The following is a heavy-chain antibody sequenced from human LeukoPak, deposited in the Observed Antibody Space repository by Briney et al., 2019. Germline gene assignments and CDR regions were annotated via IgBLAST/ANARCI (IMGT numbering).Heavy chain of an antibody. J-gene: IGHJ4*02. D-gene: IGHD4-23*01. CDR3: ARGPDYGGPL. Sequence: GRSLRLSCAASGFTFSSYAMSWVRQAPGKGLVWVARMNSDASSTSYADSVKGRFSISRDNAKKTLYLQMNSLRAEDTAVYYCARGPDYGGPLGGQGTLVTVSP. CDR2: MNSDASST. V-gene: IGHV3-74*01. CDR1: GFTFSSYA.